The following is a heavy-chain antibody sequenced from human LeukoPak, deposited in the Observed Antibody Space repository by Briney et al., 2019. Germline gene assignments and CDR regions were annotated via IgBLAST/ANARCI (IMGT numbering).Heavy chain of an antibody. D-gene: IGHD5-12*01. CDR2: IKQDGSEK. J-gene: IGHJ4*02. CDR3: ARDRYSGYDLFDY. CDR1: GFTVSSNY. Sequence: GGSLRLSCAASGFTVSSNYMSWVRQAPGKGLEWVANIKQDGSEKYYVDSVKGRFTISRDNAKNSLYLQMNSLRAEDTAVYYCARDRYSGYDLFDYWGQGTLVTVSS. V-gene: IGHV3-7*01.